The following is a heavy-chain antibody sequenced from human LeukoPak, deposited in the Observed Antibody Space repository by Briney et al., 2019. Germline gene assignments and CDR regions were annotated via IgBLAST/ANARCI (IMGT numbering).Heavy chain of an antibody. CDR3: ITPLPYSAQ. Sequence: GGSLRLSYAASGFTFSNAYMNWVRQAPGKGLEWVGRIKPKTDGETTEYAALVKGRFSISRDDSKNMLYLQMNSLKTEDTAVYYCITPLPYSAQGGQGTLVTVSS. D-gene: IGHD2-21*01. CDR2: IKPKTDGETT. J-gene: IGHJ4*02. V-gene: IGHV3-15*07. CDR1: GFTFSNAY.